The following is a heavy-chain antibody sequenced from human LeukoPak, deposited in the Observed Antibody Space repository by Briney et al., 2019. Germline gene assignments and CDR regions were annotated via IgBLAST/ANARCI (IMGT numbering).Heavy chain of an antibody. V-gene: IGHV3-21*01. Sequence: GGSLRLPCAASGFTFSSYSMNWVRQAPGKGLEWVSSISSSSSYIYYADSVKGRFTISRDNAKNSLYLQMNSLRAEDTAVYYCAGSTDYPDDYDSSGYYYSFWGQGTLVTVSS. CDR3: AGSTDYPDDYDSSGYYYSF. D-gene: IGHD3-22*01. J-gene: IGHJ4*02. CDR1: GFTFSSYS. CDR2: ISSSSSYI.